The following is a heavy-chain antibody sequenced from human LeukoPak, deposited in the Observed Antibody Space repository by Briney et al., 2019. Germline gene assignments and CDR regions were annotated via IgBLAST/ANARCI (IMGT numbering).Heavy chain of an antibody. V-gene: IGHV1-8*01. Sequence: ASVKVSCKASGYTFTSYDINWVRQATGQGLEWMGWMNPNSGNTGYAQKFQGRVTMTRNTSMSTAYMELSSLRSEDTAVYYCAREDYYYDSSGYYYSWFDPWGQGTLVTVSS. CDR2: MNPNSGNT. D-gene: IGHD3-22*01. CDR3: AREDYYYDSSGYYYSWFDP. J-gene: IGHJ5*02. CDR1: GYTFTSYD.